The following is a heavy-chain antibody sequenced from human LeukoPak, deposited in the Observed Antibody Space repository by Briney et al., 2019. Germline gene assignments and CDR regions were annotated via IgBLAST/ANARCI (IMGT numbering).Heavy chain of an antibody. J-gene: IGHJ3*02. V-gene: IGHV1-8*01. CDR2: MNPNSGRT. D-gene: IGHD1-26*01. CDR3: ARGSLTWDDAFDI. Sequence: ASVKVSCKASGYTLTSYDINWVRQATGQGLEWMGWMNPNSGRTGYAQNFQGRITITRNTSISTAYMELSSLRSEDTAVYYCARGSLTWDDAFDIWGQGTMVTVSS. CDR1: GYTLTSYD.